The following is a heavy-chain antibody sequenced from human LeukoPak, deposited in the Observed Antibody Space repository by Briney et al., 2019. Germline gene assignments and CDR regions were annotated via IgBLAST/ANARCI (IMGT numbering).Heavy chain of an antibody. CDR3: ARGHYDSSGYYYGVGALGGY. V-gene: IGHV4-34*01. D-gene: IGHD3-22*01. Sequence: SETLSLTCAVYGGSFSGYYWSWIRQPPGKGLEWIGEINHSGSTNYNPSLKSRVTISVDTSKNQFSLKLSSVTAADTAVYYCARGHYDSSGYYYGVGALGGYWGQGTLVTVSS. CDR2: INHSGST. CDR1: GGSFSGYY. J-gene: IGHJ4*02.